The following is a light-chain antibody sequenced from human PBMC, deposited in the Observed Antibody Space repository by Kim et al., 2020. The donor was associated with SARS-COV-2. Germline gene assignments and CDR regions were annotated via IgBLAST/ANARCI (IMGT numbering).Light chain of an antibody. Sequence: DIQMTQSPSSLSAYVGVRVTITCRASHYISNYLNWYQQKPGKVPKLLIYGASSLQSGVPSRFGGSGSGTDFTLTISSLQPEDFATYYCQQSYGSPRTFGQGTRLEIK. V-gene: IGKV1-39*01. CDR2: GAS. J-gene: IGKJ2*01. CDR1: HYISNY. CDR3: QQSYGSPRT.